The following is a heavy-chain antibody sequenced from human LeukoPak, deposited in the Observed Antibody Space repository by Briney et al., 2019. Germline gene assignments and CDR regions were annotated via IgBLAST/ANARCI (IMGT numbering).Heavy chain of an antibody. CDR2: IIPIFDTT. CDR3: AKADVTFIRGGGYYYGLDV. D-gene: IGHD3-10*01. Sequence: ASVKVSCKASGGTLTSYAFIWVRQAPGQGLEWMGGIIPIFDTTNYAQKFQGRVTITADDSTSTVYMDLSSLRSEDTAVYYCAKADVTFIRGGGYYYGLDVWGKGTTVTVSS. V-gene: IGHV1-69*13. CDR1: GGTLTSYA. J-gene: IGHJ6*04.